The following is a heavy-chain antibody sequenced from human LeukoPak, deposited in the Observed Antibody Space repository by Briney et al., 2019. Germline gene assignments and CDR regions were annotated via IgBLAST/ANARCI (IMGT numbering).Heavy chain of an antibody. J-gene: IGHJ4*02. D-gene: IGHD5-18*01. Sequence: SETLSLTCTVSGGSISSSSYYWGWIRQPPGKGLEWIGSIYYSGSTYYNPSLKSRVTISVDTSKNQFSLKLSSVTAADTAVYYCARGGEGYPLPHYFDYWGQGTLVTVSS. V-gene: IGHV4-39*07. CDR2: IYYSGST. CDR1: GGSISSSSYY. CDR3: ARGGEGYPLPHYFDY.